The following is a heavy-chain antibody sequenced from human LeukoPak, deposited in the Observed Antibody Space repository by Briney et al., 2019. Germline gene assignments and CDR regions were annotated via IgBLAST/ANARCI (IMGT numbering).Heavy chain of an antibody. CDR1: GGSISSGGYY. D-gene: IGHD6-19*01. CDR2: INHSGST. J-gene: IGHJ6*02. Sequence: SQTLSLTCTVSGGSISSGGYYWSWIRQPPGKGLEWIGEINHSGSTNYNPSLKSRVTISVDTSKNQFSLKLSSVTAADTAVYYCARARRLSDSSGWNDYYYYYYGVDVWGQGTTVTVSS. V-gene: IGHV4-30-2*01. CDR3: ARARRLSDSSGWNDYYYYYYGVDV.